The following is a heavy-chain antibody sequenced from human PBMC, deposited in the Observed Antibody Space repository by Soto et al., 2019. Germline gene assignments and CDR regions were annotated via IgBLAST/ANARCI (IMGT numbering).Heavy chain of an antibody. V-gene: IGHV1-69*13. CDR3: ARKYSYDQKQRISEWGVYYYYGMDV. D-gene: IGHD5-18*01. J-gene: IGHJ6*02. Sequence: SVKVSCKASGGTFSSYAISWVRQAPGQGLEWMGGIIPIFGTANYAQKFQGRVTITADESTSTVYMELSSLRSEDTAVYYCARKYSYDQKQRISEWGVYYYYGMDVWGQGTTVTVSS. CDR2: IIPIFGTA. CDR1: GGTFSSYA.